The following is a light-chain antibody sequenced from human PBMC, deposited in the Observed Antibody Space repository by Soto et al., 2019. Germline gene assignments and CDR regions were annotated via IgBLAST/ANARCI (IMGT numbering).Light chain of an antibody. CDR1: SSDVGRYNY. J-gene: IGLJ1*01. V-gene: IGLV2-8*01. CDR3: SSYAGSNKSV. Sequence: QSVLTQPPSASGSPGQSVTISCTGTSSDVGRYNYVSWYQQHPGKAPKLMIYDVSKRPSGVPDRFSGSKSGNTASLTVSGLQPEDEAYYYCSSYAGSNKSVFGTGTKLTVL. CDR2: DVS.